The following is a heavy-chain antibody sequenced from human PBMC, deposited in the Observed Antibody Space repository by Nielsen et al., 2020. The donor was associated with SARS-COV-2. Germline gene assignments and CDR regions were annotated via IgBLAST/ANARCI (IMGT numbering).Heavy chain of an antibody. V-gene: IGHV4-30-2*01. Sequence: SETLSLTCAVSGGSISSGGYSRSWIRQPPGKGLEWIGYIYHSGGTYYNPSLKSRVTISVDRSKNQFSLKLSSVTAADTAVYYCARGGRITFGGADDAFDIWGQGTMVTVSS. CDR2: IYHSGGT. J-gene: IGHJ3*02. CDR1: GGSISSGGYS. CDR3: ARGGRITFGGADDAFDI. D-gene: IGHD3-16*01.